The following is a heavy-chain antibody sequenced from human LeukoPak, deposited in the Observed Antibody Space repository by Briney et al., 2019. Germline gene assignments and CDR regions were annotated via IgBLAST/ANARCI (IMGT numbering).Heavy chain of an antibody. D-gene: IGHD3-10*01. Sequence: PSETLSLTCTVSGASIRSYYWSWIRQPPGKGLEWIAYMYYSESPNYNPSLKSRVTMSGDTSRNQFSLNMNSVTAADTAVYYCARSYDTNNRQRFDYWGQGILDTVSP. J-gene: IGHJ4*02. V-gene: IGHV4-59*08. CDR2: MYYSESP. CDR3: ARSYDTNNRQRFDY. CDR1: GASIRSYY.